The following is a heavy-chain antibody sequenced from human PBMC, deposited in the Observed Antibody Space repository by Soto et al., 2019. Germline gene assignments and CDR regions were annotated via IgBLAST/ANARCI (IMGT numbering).Heavy chain of an antibody. V-gene: IGHV4-34*01. CDR1: GGSFSGYY. D-gene: IGHD3-3*01. Sequence: QVQLQQWGAGLLKPSETLSLTCAVYGGSFSGYYWSWIRQPPGKGLEWIGEINHSGSTNYNPSLKSRVTISVDTSKNQFSLKLSSVTAADTAVYYCARGSRITIFGVVIKPIDYWGQGTLVTFSS. J-gene: IGHJ4*02. CDR2: INHSGST. CDR3: ARGSRITIFGVVIKPIDY.